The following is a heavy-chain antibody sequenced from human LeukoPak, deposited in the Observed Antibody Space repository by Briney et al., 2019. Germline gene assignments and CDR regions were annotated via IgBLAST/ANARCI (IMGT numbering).Heavy chain of an antibody. Sequence: SETLSLTCTVSDFSISSNYFWGWIRQPPEKGLEWIGSIYHGGSTYYNSSLKSRVTMSVDTSKNQFSLKVTSMTAADTAVYYCARATTSGFDCWSQGTLVTVSS. CDR2: IYHGGST. CDR3: ARATTSGFDC. V-gene: IGHV4-38-2*02. J-gene: IGHJ4*02. D-gene: IGHD2/OR15-2a*01. CDR1: DFSISSNYF.